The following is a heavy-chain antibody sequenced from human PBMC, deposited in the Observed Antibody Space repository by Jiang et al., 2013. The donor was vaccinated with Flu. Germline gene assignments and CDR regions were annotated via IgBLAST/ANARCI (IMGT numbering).Heavy chain of an antibody. J-gene: IGHJ6*02. CDR1: GGSISSSSYY. V-gene: IGHV4-39*07. CDR3: ARGNYYYYGMDV. CDR2: IYYSGST. Sequence: GPGLVKPSETLSLTCTVSGGSISSSSYYWGWIRQPPGKGLEWIGSIYYSGSTYYNPSLKSRVTISVDTSKNQFSLKLSSVTAADTAVYYCARGNYYYYGMDVWGQGTTVTVSS.